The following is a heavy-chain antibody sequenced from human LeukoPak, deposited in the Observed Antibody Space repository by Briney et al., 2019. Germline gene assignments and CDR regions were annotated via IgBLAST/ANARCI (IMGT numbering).Heavy chain of an antibody. D-gene: IGHD3-3*01. CDR3: ARGVVGSYYYYYYMDV. CDR1: GYTFTSYG. J-gene: IGHJ6*03. V-gene: IGHV1-18*01. CDR2: ISAYNGNT. Sequence: GASVTVSCKASGYTFTSYGISWVRQAPGQGLEWMGWISAYNGNTNYAQKLQGRVTMTTDTSTSTAYMELRSLRSDGTAVYYCARGVVGSYYYYYYMDVWGKGTTVTVSS.